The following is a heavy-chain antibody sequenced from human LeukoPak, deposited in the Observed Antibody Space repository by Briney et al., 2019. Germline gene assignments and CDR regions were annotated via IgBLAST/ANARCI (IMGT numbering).Heavy chain of an antibody. CDR2: INYSGST. CDR3: ARSAEWLRNAFDI. D-gene: IGHD5-12*01. CDR1: GGSISSYY. Sequence: SETLSLTCTVSGGSISSYYWSWIRQPAGKGLEWIGYINYSGSTNYNPSLKSRVTISIDTSKNQFSLQLTSVTAADTAIYYCARSAEWLRNAFDIWGQGTMVSVSS. J-gene: IGHJ3*02. V-gene: IGHV4-59*01.